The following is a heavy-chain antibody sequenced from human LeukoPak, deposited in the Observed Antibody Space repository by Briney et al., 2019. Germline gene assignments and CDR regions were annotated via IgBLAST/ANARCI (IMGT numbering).Heavy chain of an antibody. V-gene: IGHV3-23*01. CDR2: ISGSGGST. J-gene: IGHJ4*02. CDR1: GFTFSSYA. CDR3: TKPTGDYDSSGHSPFDY. D-gene: IGHD3-22*01. Sequence: GGSLRLSCAASGFTFSSYAMNWVRQAPGKGLEWVSAISGSGGSTYYADSVKGRFTISRDNSKNTLYLQMNSLRAEDTAVYYCTKPTGDYDSSGHSPFDYWGQGTLVTVSS.